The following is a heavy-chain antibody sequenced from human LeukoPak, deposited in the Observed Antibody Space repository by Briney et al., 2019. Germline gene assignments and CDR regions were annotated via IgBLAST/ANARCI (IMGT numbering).Heavy chain of an antibody. J-gene: IGHJ3*02. CDR3: ARGPVGGTTYNDGDAFDI. D-gene: IGHD1-7*01. CDR1: GGSISRYY. Sequence: SETLSLTCTVSGGSISRYYWSCIRQPPGKGLEWSGYIYYSGSTNYNPSLKSRVTISVDTSKNQFSLKLSSVTAADTAVYYCARGPVGGTTYNDGDAFDIWGQGTMVTVSS. V-gene: IGHV4-59*01. CDR2: IYYSGST.